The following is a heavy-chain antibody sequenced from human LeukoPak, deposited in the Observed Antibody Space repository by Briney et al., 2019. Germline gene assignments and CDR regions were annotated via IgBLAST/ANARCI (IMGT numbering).Heavy chain of an antibody. CDR1: GGSFSGYY. V-gene: IGHV4-34*01. CDR2: INHSGST. Sequence: PSETLSLTCAVYGGSFSGYYWSWIRQPPGKGPEWIGEINHSGSTNYNPSLKSRVTISVDTSKNQFSLKLSSVTAADTAVYYCARVGITMVRGVIWSSPYYGMDVWGQGTTVTVSS. D-gene: IGHD3-10*01. CDR3: ARVGITMVRGVIWSSPYYGMDV. J-gene: IGHJ6*02.